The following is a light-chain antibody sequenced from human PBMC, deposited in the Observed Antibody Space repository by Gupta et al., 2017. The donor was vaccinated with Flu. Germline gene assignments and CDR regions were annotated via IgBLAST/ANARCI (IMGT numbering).Light chain of an antibody. CDR1: QSVSSY. Sequence: EIVFTQSPATVSLSPGDRATLSFMASQSVSSYLAWYQQKPGQAPRLLIYDASNRATGIPARFSGSGSGIDFTLTISSLEPEDFAVYYCQQFCTWSWTFGQGTKVEIK. CDR2: DAS. J-gene: IGKJ1*01. CDR3: QQFCTWSWT. V-gene: IGKV3-11*01.